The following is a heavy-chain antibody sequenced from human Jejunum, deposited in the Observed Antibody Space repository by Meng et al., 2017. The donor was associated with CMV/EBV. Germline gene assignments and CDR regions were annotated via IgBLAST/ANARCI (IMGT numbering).Heavy chain of an antibody. CDR1: GGSVSSYS. Sequence: VPGGSVSSYSWSWIRQYPGKGLEWIGYLFYNGNTNYSPSLRGRATISVGSSNNQFSLTLTSVTAADTAVYYCAKDRDSHGGIFDSWGQGTLVTVSS. D-gene: IGHD3-16*01. CDR2: LFYNGNT. CDR3: AKDRDSHGGIFDS. V-gene: IGHV4-59*02. J-gene: IGHJ4*02.